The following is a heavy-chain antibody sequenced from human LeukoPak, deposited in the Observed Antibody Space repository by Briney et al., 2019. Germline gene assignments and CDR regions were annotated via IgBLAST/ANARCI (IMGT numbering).Heavy chain of an antibody. J-gene: IGHJ4*02. Sequence: SETLSLTCTVSGGSISSYYWSWIRQPPGKGLEWIGYIYYSGSTIYNPSLKSRVTISVDTSKNQFSLNLTSVTAADTAVYYCARYGSATIARFDYWGREPWSPSPQ. D-gene: IGHD5-24*01. CDR1: GGSISSYY. CDR2: IYYSGST. CDR3: ARYGSATIARFDY. V-gene: IGHV4-59*08.